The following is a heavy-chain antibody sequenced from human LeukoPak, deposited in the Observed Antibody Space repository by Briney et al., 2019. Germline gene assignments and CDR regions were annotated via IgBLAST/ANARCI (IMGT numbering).Heavy chain of an antibody. CDR1: GYTFTSYA. Sequence: GASVKVSGKASGYTFTSYAMHWVRQAPGQRLEWMGWINAGNGNTKYSQKFQGRVTITRDTSASTAYMELSSLRSEDTAVYYCARRYGDYPNWFDPWGQGTLVTVSS. CDR2: INAGNGNT. D-gene: IGHD4-17*01. V-gene: IGHV1-3*01. CDR3: ARRYGDYPNWFDP. J-gene: IGHJ5*02.